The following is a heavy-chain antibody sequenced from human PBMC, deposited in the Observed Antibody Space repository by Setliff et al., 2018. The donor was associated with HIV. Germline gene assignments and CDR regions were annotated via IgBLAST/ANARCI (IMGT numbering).Heavy chain of an antibody. J-gene: IGHJ6*03. D-gene: IGHD3-3*01. CDR2: INHSGST. V-gene: IGHV4-34*01. CDR1: GGSFSGYY. CDR3: ARGTAYYNFWSGYSQDYYYYMDV. Sequence: SETLSLTCAVYGGSFSGYYWSWIRQSQGKGLEWIGEINHSGSTKYNPSLKSRVTISVDTSKNQFSLKLSSVTAADTAVYYCARGTAYYNFWSGYSQDYYYYMDVWGKGTTVT.